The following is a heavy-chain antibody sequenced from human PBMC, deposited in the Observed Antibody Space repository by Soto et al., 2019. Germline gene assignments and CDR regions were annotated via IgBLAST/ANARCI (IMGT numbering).Heavy chain of an antibody. J-gene: IGHJ5*02. CDR3: AGDVDYGDSRWFDT. D-gene: IGHD4-17*01. CDR2: ISTYNGNT. CDR1: GYTFTSYG. V-gene: IGHV1-18*01. Sequence: ASVKVSCKASGYTFTSYGISWVRQAPGQGLEWMGWISTYNGNTNYAQKLQGRVTMTTDTSTSTAYMELRSLRSDDTAVYYCAGDVDYGDSRWFDTWGQGTLVTVSS.